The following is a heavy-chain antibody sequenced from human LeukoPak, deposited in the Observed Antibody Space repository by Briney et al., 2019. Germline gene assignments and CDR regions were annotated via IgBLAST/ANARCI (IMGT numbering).Heavy chain of an antibody. CDR3: ARDHHDGD. CDR1: GFTFSSYA. V-gene: IGHV3-30*04. J-gene: IGHJ4*02. CDR2: ISYDGSNK. Sequence: GGSLRLSCAASGFTFSSYAMHWVRQAPGKGLEWVAVISYDGSNKYYADSVKGRFTISRDNSKNTLYLQMNSLGAEDTAVYYCARDHHDGDWGQGTLVTVSS. D-gene: IGHD1-1*01.